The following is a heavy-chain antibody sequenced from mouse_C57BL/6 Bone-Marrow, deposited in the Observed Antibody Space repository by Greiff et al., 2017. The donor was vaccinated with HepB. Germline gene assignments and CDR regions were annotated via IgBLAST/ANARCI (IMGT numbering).Heavy chain of an antibody. V-gene: IGHV2-6-1*01. Sequence: QVQLKESGPGLVAPSQSLSITCTVSGFSLTSYGVHWVRQPPGKGLEWLLVIGSDGSTTNNSPRNPRLSITKDNSKSKVFLKMSSLQTDDTAKYYCGRHHYDCNGYAMDYWGQGTSVTVSS. D-gene: IGHD2-4*01. CDR2: IGSDGST. CDR1: GFSLTSYG. CDR3: GRHHYDCNGYAMDY. J-gene: IGHJ4*01.